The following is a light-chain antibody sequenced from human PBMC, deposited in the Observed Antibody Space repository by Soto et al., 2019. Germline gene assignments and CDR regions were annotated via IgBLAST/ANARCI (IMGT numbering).Light chain of an antibody. CDR2: RAS. J-gene: IGKJ1*01. CDR3: QKYGNLWT. V-gene: IGKV1-5*03. Sequence: DIQLTQSPSTLSASVGDRVTISCRASQSINNYLAWYQQKPGKAPKLLVYRASTLESGVPSTFSGSGSGTEFTLTISSLQPDHFATYYCQKYGNLWTLGQGTKVDIK. CDR1: QSINNY.